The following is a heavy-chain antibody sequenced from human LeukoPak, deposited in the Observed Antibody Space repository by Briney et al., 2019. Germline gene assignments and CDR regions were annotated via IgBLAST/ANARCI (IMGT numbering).Heavy chain of an antibody. CDR2: INHSGST. CDR3: ARAHSSTPFDY. CDR1: GVSFSGYY. Sequence: SETLSLTCAVYGVSFSGYYWSWIRQPPGKGLEWIGEINHSGSTNYNPSLKSRVTISVDTSKNQFSLKLSSVTAADTAVYYCARAHSSTPFDYWGQGTLVTVSS. D-gene: IGHD6-6*01. J-gene: IGHJ4*02. V-gene: IGHV4-34*01.